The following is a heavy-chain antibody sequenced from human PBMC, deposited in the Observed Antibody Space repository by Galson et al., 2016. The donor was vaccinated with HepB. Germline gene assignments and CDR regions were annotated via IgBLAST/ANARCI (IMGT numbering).Heavy chain of an antibody. CDR1: GYSFINYW. V-gene: IGHV5-10-1*01. CDR2: IDPSDSYT. Sequence: QSGAEVKKPGESLRISCKGSGYSFINYWISWVRQMPGKGLEWMGRIDPSDSYTSFSPSFQGHVTISADKSISTAYLQWSSLKAPDTAMYFCARHEAYYDSFRGAFDIWGQGTMVTVAS. J-gene: IGHJ3*02. CDR3: ARHEAYYDSFRGAFDI. D-gene: IGHD3-22*01.